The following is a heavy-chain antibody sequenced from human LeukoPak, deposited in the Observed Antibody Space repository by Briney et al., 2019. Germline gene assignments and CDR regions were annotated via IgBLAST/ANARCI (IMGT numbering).Heavy chain of an antibody. CDR3: ARVTTSYFDY. Sequence: SETLSLTCAVYGGSFSGYHWSWIRQPPGKGLEWIGEINHSGSTNYNPSLKSRVTISVDTSKNQFSLKLSSVTAADTAVYYCARVTTSYFDYWGQGTLVTVSS. CDR2: INHSGST. CDR1: GGSFSGYH. V-gene: IGHV4-34*01. J-gene: IGHJ4*02. D-gene: IGHD4-11*01.